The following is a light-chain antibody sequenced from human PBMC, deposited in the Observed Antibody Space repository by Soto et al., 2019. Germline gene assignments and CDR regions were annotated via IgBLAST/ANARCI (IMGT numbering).Light chain of an antibody. V-gene: IGLV2-14*01. Sequence: QSALTQPASVSGSPGQSITISCTGTGSDVGRYNYVSWYQQYPGKVPKLMIYQVSNRPSGVPIRFSGSKSGDTASLTFSGLQAEDEADYYCTSYTTSSTWVFGGGTKLTVL. CDR2: QVS. CDR3: TSYTTSSTWV. J-gene: IGLJ3*02. CDR1: GSDVGRYNY.